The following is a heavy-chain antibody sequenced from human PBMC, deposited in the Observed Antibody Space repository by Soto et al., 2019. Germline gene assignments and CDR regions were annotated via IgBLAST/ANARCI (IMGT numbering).Heavy chain of an antibody. CDR3: ARDVDADFRTDFDY. Sequence: PGGSLRLSCAASGLTFSDYYIHWIRRAPGKGLEWISYISGNGEVIQYAASARGRFTISRDNAENSVYLEMESLRDEDTALYYCARDVDADFRTDFDYWGRGTLVTVSS. J-gene: IGHJ4*02. CDR2: ISGNGEVI. CDR1: GLTFSDYY. D-gene: IGHD4-17*01. V-gene: IGHV3-11*01.